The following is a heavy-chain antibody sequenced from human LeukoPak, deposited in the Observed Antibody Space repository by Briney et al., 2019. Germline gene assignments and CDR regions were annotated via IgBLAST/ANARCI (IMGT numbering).Heavy chain of an antibody. J-gene: IGHJ4*02. CDR1: GFTFSSYG. V-gene: IGHV3-30*18. D-gene: IGHD3-16*01. CDR3: AKITTYYDYVWGSPTGPFDY. Sequence: GGSLRLSCAASGFTFSSYGMHWVRHAPGKGLEWVAVISYDGSNKYYADSVKGRFTISRDNSKNTLYLQMNSLRAEDTAVYYCAKITTYYDYVWGSPTGPFDYWGQGTLVTFSS. CDR2: ISYDGSNK.